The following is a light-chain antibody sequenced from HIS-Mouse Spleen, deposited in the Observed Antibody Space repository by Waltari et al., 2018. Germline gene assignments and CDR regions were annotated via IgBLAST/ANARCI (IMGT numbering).Light chain of an antibody. V-gene: IGKV1-9*01. CDR2: AAS. CDR1: QGISSY. Sequence: DIQLTQSPSFLSASVGDRVTIPCRASQGISSYLAWYQQKPGKAPKLLIYAASTLQSGVPSRFSGSGSGTEFTLTISSLQPEDFATYYCQQLNSYSPTFGQGTKVEIK. CDR3: QQLNSYSPT. J-gene: IGKJ1*01.